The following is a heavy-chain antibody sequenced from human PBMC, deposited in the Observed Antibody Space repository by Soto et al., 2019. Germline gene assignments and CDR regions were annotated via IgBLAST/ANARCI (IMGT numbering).Heavy chain of an antibody. CDR1: GGTFSSYA. CDR3: ARGDGDDILTGYQYYFDY. V-gene: IGHV1-69*13. D-gene: IGHD3-9*01. Sequence: SVKVSCKASGGTFSSYAISWVRQAPGQGLEWMGGIIPIFGTANYAQKFQGRVTITADESTSTAYMELSSLRSEDTAVYYCARGDGDDILTGYQYYFDYRRKGTLVTVSS. CDR2: IIPIFGTA. J-gene: IGHJ4*02.